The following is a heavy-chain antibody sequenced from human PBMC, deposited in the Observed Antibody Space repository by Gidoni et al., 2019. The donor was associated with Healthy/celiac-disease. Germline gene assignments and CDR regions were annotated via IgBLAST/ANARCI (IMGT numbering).Heavy chain of an antibody. V-gene: IGHV3-7*01. CDR1: GFTFSSYW. Sequence: EVQLVESGGGLVQPGGSLRLSCAASGFTFSSYWMTWVRQAPGKGLEWVDNIKQDGSEKYYVDSVKGRFTISRDNAKNSLYLQMNSLRAEDTAVYYCASQIISSSWYYFDNWGQGTLVTVSS. J-gene: IGHJ4*02. D-gene: IGHD6-13*01. CDR2: IKQDGSEK. CDR3: ASQIISSSWYYFDN.